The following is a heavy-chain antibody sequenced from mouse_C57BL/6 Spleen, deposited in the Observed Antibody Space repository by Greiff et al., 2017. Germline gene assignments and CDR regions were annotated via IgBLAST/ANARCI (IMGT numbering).Heavy chain of an antibody. D-gene: IGHD3-2*02. Sequence: VQLQQSGAELVRPGTSVKVSCKASGYAFTNYLIEWVKQRPGQGLEWIGVINPGSGGTNYNEKFKGKATLTADKSSSTAYMQLSSLTSEDSAVYFCAKGKIDSSGSAWFAYWGKGTLVTVSA. CDR3: AKGKIDSSGSAWFAY. CDR1: GYAFTNYL. J-gene: IGHJ3*01. V-gene: IGHV1-54*01. CDR2: INPGSGGT.